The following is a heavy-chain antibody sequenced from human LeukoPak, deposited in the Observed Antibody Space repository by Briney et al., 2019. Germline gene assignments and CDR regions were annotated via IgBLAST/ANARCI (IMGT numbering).Heavy chain of an antibody. CDR2: INHSGST. J-gene: IGHJ4*02. V-gene: IGHV4-34*01. Sequence: SETLSLTCAVYGGSFSGYYWSWIRQPPGKGLEWIGEINHSGSTNYNPSLKSRVTISVDTSKNQFSLKLSSVTAADTAVYYCARVVGAYYYDSSGYYPDYWGQGTLVTVSS. CDR3: ARVVGAYYYDSSGYYPDY. D-gene: IGHD3-22*01. CDR1: GGSFSGYY.